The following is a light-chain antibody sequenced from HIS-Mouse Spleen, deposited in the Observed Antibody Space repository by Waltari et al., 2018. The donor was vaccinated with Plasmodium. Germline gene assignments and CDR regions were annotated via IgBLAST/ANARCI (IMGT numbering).Light chain of an antibody. CDR2: DAS. Sequence: EIVLTQSPATLSLSPGERATLSCRASQSVSSYLAWYHQKPGQAPRLLIYDASNRATGIPARFSGSGSVTDFTLTISSLEPEDFAVYYCQQRSNWPRVLTFGGGTKVEIK. V-gene: IGKV3-11*01. J-gene: IGKJ4*01. CDR3: QQRSNWPRVLT. CDR1: QSVSSY.